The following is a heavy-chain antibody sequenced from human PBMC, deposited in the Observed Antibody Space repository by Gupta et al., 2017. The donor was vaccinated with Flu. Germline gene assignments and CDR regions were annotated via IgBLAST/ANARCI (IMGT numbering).Heavy chain of an antibody. CDR3: AREGDFWSGYYFDY. D-gene: IGHD3-3*01. CDR1: GYTFTNYG. J-gene: IGHJ4*02. CDR2: INTNTGNP. V-gene: IGHV7-4-1*02. Sequence: QVQLVQSGSELKKPGASVKVSCKASGYTFTNYGIHWVRQAPGQGLQWMGWINTNTGNPTYDQGFTGHCVFSLDTSVSTAYLQISSLKAEDTAVYYCAREGDFWSGYYFDYWGQGTLVTVSS.